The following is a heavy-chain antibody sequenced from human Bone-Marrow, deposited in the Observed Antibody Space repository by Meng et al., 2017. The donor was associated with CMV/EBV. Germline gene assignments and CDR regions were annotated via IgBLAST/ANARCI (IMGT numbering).Heavy chain of an antibody. V-gene: IGHV4-59*01. J-gene: IGHJ4*02. Sequence: SETLSLTCTVSGGSISSYYWSWIRQPPGKGLEWIGYIYYSGSTNYNPSLKSRVTISVDTSKNQFSLKLSSVTAADTAVYYCARTPDLLPYSSVWYYFDYWGQGTLVTVSS. CDR2: IYYSGST. D-gene: IGHD6-19*01. CDR3: ARTPDLLPYSSVWYYFDY. CDR1: GGSISSYY.